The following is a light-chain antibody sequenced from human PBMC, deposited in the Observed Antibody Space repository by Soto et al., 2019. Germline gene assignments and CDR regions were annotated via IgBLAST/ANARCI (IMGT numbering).Light chain of an antibody. Sequence: QSALTQPASVSGSPGQSIAISCTGTSSDVGGYDYVSWYQQHPDKAPKLMIYEVTKRPSGVSNRFSGSKSGNTASLTISGLQPEDEADYYCSSHTSGSTRVFGSGIKLTVL. J-gene: IGLJ1*01. CDR2: EVT. V-gene: IGLV2-14*01. CDR3: SSHTSGSTRV. CDR1: SSDVGGYDY.